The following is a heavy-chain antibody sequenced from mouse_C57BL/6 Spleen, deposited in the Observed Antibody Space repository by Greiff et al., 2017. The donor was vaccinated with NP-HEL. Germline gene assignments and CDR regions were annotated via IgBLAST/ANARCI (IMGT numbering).Heavy chain of an antibody. CDR1: GYTFTSYW. D-gene: IGHD1-1*01. Sequence: QVQLKQSGPELVQPGASVKLSCKASGYTFTSYWMHWVKQRPGQGLEWIGNINPSNGGTNYNEKLKSKATLTVDKSSSTAYMQLSSLTSEDSAVYYCARWGSSSPLDYWGQGTTLTVSS. CDR3: ARWGSSSPLDY. V-gene: IGHV1-53*01. CDR2: INPSNGGT. J-gene: IGHJ2*01.